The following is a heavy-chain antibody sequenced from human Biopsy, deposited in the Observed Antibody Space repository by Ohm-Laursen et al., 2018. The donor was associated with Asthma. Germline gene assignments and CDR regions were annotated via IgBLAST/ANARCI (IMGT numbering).Heavy chain of an antibody. Sequence: SVKVSCRSLGGTFNTYVIGWVRQAPGQGHEWMGGINSVFGTTTYPQKFQDRVTITADDSTSTVYMELSSLRSEDTAVYYCARKAGSCISRTCYSLDFWGQGTLVTVSS. CDR1: GGTFNTYV. V-gene: IGHV1-69*13. CDR2: INSVFGTT. D-gene: IGHD2-2*01. CDR3: ARKAGSCISRTCYSLDF. J-gene: IGHJ4*02.